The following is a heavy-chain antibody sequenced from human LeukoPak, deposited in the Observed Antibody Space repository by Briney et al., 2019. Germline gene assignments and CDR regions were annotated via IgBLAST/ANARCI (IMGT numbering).Heavy chain of an antibody. Sequence: GGSLRLSCVASGFTVSSNYMSWVRQAPGKGLEWVPLLYTDDTTYYADSVEGRFTISRDDSKNTIYLQMNSLRAEDTAVYYCARGGVNYWNPRYWGQGTLVTVSS. J-gene: IGHJ4*02. D-gene: IGHD1-1*01. CDR2: LYTDDTT. CDR3: ARGGVNYWNPRY. CDR1: GFTVSSNY. V-gene: IGHV3-53*01.